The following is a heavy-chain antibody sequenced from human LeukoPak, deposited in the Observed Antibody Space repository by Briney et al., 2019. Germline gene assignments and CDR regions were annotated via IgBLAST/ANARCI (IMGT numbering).Heavy chain of an antibody. J-gene: IGHJ4*02. V-gene: IGHV3-23*01. Sequence: GGSLRLPCGASGFTFSSYAMSWVRQAPGKGLEWVSASSSGGSTHYADSVKGRFTISRDNSKNTLYLQMNSLRAEDTAVYYCAKRYYYDNSGLWDYWGQGTLVTVSS. CDR3: AKRYYYDNSGLWDY. D-gene: IGHD3-22*01. CDR1: GFTFSSYA. CDR2: SSSGGST.